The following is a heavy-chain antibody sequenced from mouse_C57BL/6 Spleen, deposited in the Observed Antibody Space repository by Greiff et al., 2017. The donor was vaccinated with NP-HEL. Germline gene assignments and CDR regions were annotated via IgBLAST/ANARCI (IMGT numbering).Heavy chain of an antibody. CDR3: ARRLLSYFDY. J-gene: IGHJ2*01. D-gene: IGHD2-3*01. CDR1: GYTFTSYW. V-gene: IGHV1-50*01. Sequence: QVQLQQPGAELVKPGASVKLSCKASGYTFTSYWMQWVKQRPGQGLEWIGEIDPSDSYTNYNQKFKGKATLTVDTSSSTAYMQLSSLTSEDSAVYYCARRLLSYFDYWGQGTTLTVSS. CDR2: IDPSDSYT.